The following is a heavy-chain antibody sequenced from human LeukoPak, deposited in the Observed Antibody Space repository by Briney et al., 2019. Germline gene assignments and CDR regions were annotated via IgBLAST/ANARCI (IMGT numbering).Heavy chain of an antibody. Sequence: GGSLRLSCAASGFTFSSYSMNWVRQAPGKGLEWVSSISSSSSYIYYADSVKGRFTISRDNAKNSLYLQMNSLRAEDTAVYYCARDYCGGGSCYPRFDYWGQGTLVTVSS. CDR2: ISSSSSYI. CDR3: ARDYCGGGSCYPRFDY. CDR1: GFTFSSYS. J-gene: IGHJ4*02. V-gene: IGHV3-21*01. D-gene: IGHD2-15*01.